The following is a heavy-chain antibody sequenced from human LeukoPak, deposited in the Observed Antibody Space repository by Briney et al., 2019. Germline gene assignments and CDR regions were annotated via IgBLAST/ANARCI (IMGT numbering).Heavy chain of an antibody. J-gene: IGHJ3*02. CDR2: ISGDGGST. D-gene: IGHD3-22*01. CDR1: GFTFDDYA. CDR3: AKAAQYYYDSSGLPSTFDI. Sequence: GGSLRLSCAASGFTFDDYAMHWVRHAPGKGLERVSLISGDGGSTYYADSVKGRFTISRDNSKNSLYLQMDSLRTEDTALYYCAKAAQYYYDSSGLPSTFDIWGQGTMVTVSS. V-gene: IGHV3-43*02.